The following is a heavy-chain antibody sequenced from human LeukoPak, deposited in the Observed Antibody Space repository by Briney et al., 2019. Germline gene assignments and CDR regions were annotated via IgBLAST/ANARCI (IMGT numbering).Heavy chain of an antibody. Sequence: SETLSLTCTVSGGSISSYYWSWIRQPPGKGLEWIGYIYYSGTTNYNPSLKSRVTISVDTSKNQFSLKLSSVTAADTAVYYCARVGGGFDYWGQGTLVTVSS. V-gene: IGHV4-59*01. CDR2: IYYSGTT. J-gene: IGHJ4*02. CDR3: ARVGGGFDY. D-gene: IGHD3-16*01. CDR1: GGSISSYY.